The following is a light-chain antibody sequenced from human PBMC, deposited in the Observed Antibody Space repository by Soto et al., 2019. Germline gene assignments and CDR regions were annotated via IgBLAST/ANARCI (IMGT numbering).Light chain of an antibody. CDR2: EGT. V-gene: IGLV2-23*01. J-gene: IGLJ1*01. CDR3: CSYAGSSTYI. Sequence: QSVLTQPASVSGSPGQSITISCTGTSSDVGSYNLVSWYQQNPGKAPKLMIYEGTKRPSGVSNRFSGSKSVNTASLTISGLQAEDEADYHCCSYAGSSTYIFGTGTKVTVL. CDR1: SSDVGSYNL.